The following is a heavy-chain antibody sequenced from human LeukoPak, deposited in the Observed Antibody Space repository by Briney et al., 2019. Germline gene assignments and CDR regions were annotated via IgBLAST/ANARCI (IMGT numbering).Heavy chain of an antibody. Sequence: SETLSLTCTVSGGSISSSSYYWGWIRQPPGKGLEWIGSIYYSGSTYYNPSLKSRVTISVDTSKNQFSLKLSSVTAADTAVYYCARDALAGYSGHVDGYWGQGTLVTVSS. CDR1: GGSISSSSYY. J-gene: IGHJ4*02. V-gene: IGHV4-39*07. D-gene: IGHD5-12*01. CDR3: ARDALAGYSGHVDGY. CDR2: IYYSGST.